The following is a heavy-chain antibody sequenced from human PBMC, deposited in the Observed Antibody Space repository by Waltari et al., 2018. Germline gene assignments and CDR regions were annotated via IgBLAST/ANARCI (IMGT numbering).Heavy chain of an antibody. J-gene: IGHJ6*02. CDR1: GGAVSTYV. D-gene: IGHD2-8*01. CDR3: GREGSCTKTTCLYYGMDV. Sequence: QVHLVQSGAVVKEPGSSVKVPCQAPGGAVSTYVISWVRQGPGQGLEWMGGFIPSLGAANYAQKFQGRVTITTDESTSTGYMELNSLRSEDTAVYYCGREGSCTKTTCLYYGMDVWGPGTTVTVSS. CDR2: FIPSLGAA. V-gene: IGHV1-69*05.